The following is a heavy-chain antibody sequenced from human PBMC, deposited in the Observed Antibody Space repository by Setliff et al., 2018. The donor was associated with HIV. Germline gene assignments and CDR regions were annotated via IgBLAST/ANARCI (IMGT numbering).Heavy chain of an antibody. CDR2: ISGSGDST. Sequence: GGSLRLSCAASGFTFSYHAMTWVRQAPGKGPEWVSGISGSGDSTYYAASVKGRFIISRDNSKDILSLQMNSVRAEDTGLYFCAKDYTATFWEYNWFDLWGQGILVTVSS. V-gene: IGHV3-23*01. J-gene: IGHJ5*02. CDR1: GFTFSYHA. D-gene: IGHD3-3*01. CDR3: AKDYTATFWEYNWFDL.